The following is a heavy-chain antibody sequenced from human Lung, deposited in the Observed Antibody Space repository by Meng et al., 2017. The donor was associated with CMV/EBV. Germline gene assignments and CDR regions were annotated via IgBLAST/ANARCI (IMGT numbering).Heavy chain of an antibody. Sequence: LSCAASVFTFSSYAMSWVRQAPGKGLEWVSAISGSGDSTYYADSVKGRVTISRDNSKNTLYLQMNSLRAEDTAVYYCAKGGPGRGFDYWGQGTLVTVSS. D-gene: IGHD1-14*01. CDR3: AKGGPGRGFDY. V-gene: IGHV3-23*01. CDR2: ISGSGDST. J-gene: IGHJ4*02. CDR1: VFTFSSYA.